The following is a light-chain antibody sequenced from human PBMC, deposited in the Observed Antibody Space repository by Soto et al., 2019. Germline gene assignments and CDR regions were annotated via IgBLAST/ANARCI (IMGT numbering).Light chain of an antibody. J-gene: IGLJ3*02. Sequence: QSVLTQPPSVSGAPGQRVTISRTGSSSNIGAGYDVHWYQQLPGTAPKLLIFANSNRPSGVPDRFSGSKSGTSASLAITGLQAEDEADFYCQSYDSSLSGWVFGGGTKLTVL. CDR2: ANS. V-gene: IGLV1-40*01. CDR1: SSNIGAGYD. CDR3: QSYDSSLSGWV.